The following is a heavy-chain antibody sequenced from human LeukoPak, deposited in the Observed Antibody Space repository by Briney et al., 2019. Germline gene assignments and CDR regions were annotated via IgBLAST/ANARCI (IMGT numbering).Heavy chain of an antibody. Sequence: ASVKVSCKVSGHTLTELSMHWVRQAPGKGLEWMGGFDPEDGETIHAQKFQGRVTMTEETSTDPAYMELSSLRSEDTAVYYCATDGGIHYDSSGRRVYYFEYWGQGTLVTVSS. CDR2: FDPEDGET. CDR3: ATDGGIHYDSSGRRVYYFEY. D-gene: IGHD3-22*01. CDR1: GHTLTELS. V-gene: IGHV1-24*01. J-gene: IGHJ4*02.